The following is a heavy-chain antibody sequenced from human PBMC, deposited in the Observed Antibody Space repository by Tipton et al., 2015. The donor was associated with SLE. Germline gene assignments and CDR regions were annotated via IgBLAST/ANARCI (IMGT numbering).Heavy chain of an antibody. V-gene: IGHV4-38-2*01. CDR1: GYSISSGHY. D-gene: IGHD3-22*01. CDR2: ISHSGNT. J-gene: IGHJ4*02. CDR3: ARHDYDDNGYYMHYFDY. Sequence: TLSLTCAVSGYSISSGHYWGWIRQPPGKGLEWIGSISHSGNTYYNPSLKSRVSMSIDTSKNHVFLRLSSVTAADTAIYYCARHDYDDNGYYMHYFDYWGQGTLVTVSS.